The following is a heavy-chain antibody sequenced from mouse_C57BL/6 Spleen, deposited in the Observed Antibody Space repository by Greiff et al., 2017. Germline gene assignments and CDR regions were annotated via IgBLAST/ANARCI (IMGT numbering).Heavy chain of an antibody. CDR3: ASGSSPEAMDY. D-gene: IGHD1-1*01. J-gene: IGHJ4*01. V-gene: IGHV1-62-3*01. Sequence: QVPLQQPGAELVKPGASVKLSCKASGYTFTSYWMHWVKQRPGRGLEWIARIDTNSSGTKYPETLKGMATLTVYNPSSTAYMQLSSLTSEDSAVYYCASGSSPEAMDYWGQGTSVTVSS. CDR1: GYTFTSYW. CDR2: IDTNSSGT.